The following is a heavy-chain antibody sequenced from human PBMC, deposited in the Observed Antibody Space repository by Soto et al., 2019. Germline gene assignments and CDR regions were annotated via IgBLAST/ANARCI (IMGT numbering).Heavy chain of an antibody. CDR2: ISDYNGNT. D-gene: IGHD2-2*01. Sequence: EASLKVSCKASDYIFTSFGLSWARQAPGQGLECMGWISDYNGNTHYAQKLQGRVTMTTDTSTSIAYMELRSLRSDDTALDYCASGRIVVVPAAPPAYYYYGMDVWGQGTTVTVSS. CDR3: ASGRIVVVPAAPPAYYYYGMDV. J-gene: IGHJ6*02. CDR1: DYIFTSFG. V-gene: IGHV1-18*01.